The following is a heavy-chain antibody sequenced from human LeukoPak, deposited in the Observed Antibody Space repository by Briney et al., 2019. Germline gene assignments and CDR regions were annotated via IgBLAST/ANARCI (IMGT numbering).Heavy chain of an antibody. Sequence: ASVKVSCKASGYTFTGYYIHWVRQAPGQGLEWMGWINPNSGGTNYAQKFQGRVTMTRDTSISTAYMELSRLRSDDTAVYYCARGYYGSGRFLDYWGQGTLVTVSS. J-gene: IGHJ4*02. D-gene: IGHD3-10*01. CDR1: GYTFTGYY. CDR3: ARGYYGSGRFLDY. V-gene: IGHV1-2*02. CDR2: INPNSGGT.